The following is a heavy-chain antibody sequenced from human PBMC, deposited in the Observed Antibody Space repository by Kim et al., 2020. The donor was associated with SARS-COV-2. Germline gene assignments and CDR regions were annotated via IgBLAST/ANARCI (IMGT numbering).Heavy chain of an antibody. CDR2: ISYDGSNK. CDR1: GFTFSSYA. Sequence: GGSLRLSCAASGFTFSSYAMHWVRQAPGKGLEWVAVISYDGSNKYYADSVKGRFTISRDNSKNTLYLQMNSLRAEDTAVYYCARDLVRITIFGVVTYWG. D-gene: IGHD3-3*01. J-gene: IGHJ4*01. V-gene: IGHV3-30-3*01. CDR3: ARDLVRITIFGVVTY.